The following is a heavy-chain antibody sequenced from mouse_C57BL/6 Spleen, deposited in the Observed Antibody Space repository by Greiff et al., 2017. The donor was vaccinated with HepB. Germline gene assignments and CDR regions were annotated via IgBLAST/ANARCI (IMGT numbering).Heavy chain of an antibody. CDR3: ARGNDGYYRSWFAY. V-gene: IGHV5-6*01. D-gene: IGHD2-3*01. J-gene: IGHJ3*01. CDR1: GFTFSSYC. CDR2: ISSGGSYT. Sequence: EVHLVESGGDLVKPGGSLKLSCAASGFTFSSYCMSWVRQTPDKRLEWVATISSGGSYTYYPDIVKGRFTISRDNAKNTLYLQLRSLKSEDTAMYYCARGNDGYYRSWFAYWGQETLVTVSA.